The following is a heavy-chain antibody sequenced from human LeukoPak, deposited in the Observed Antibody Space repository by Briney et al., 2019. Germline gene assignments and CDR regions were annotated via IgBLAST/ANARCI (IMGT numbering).Heavy chain of an antibody. Sequence: PGGSLRLSCAASRFTSRDYAMNWVRQAPGKGLEWVSSISGSSGNTYYTDSVKGRFTISRDNSKSTLYLQMNSLRAEDTAVYYCAKGRGPGGIARHYIDYWGLGTLVIVSS. V-gene: IGHV3-23*01. D-gene: IGHD2-21*01. CDR1: RFTSRDYA. J-gene: IGHJ4*02. CDR2: ISGSSGNT. CDR3: AKGRGPGGIARHYIDY.